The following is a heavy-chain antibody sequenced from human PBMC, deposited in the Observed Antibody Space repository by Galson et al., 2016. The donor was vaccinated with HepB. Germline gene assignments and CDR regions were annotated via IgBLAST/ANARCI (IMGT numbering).Heavy chain of an antibody. D-gene: IGHD6-13*01. J-gene: IGHJ5*02. CDR2: ISASGATS. V-gene: IGHV3-23*01. CDR3: AQDDPHSA. CDR1: GFTFSSFA. Sequence: SLRLSCAASGFTFSSFAMSWVRQAPGKGLEWVALISASGATSYYADSVKGRFTISRDNSQNTVYLQMNSLRTDDTALYFCAQDDPHSAWGQGALVSVSS.